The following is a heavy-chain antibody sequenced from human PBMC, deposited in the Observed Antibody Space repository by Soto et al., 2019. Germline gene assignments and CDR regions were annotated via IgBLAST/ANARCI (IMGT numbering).Heavy chain of an antibody. J-gene: IGHJ6*02. CDR1: QFTFRSYG. CDR2: ISYDGHTQ. V-gene: IGHV3-30*03. Sequence: GGSLRLSCATSQFTFRSYGMHWVRQAPGKGLQWVAHISYDGHTQDLADSVKGRFTISRDNAKNSLYLQMNSLRDEDTAVYYCARDFFHYDFWSGYYRTEKGYYYGMDVWGQGTTVTVSS. D-gene: IGHD3-3*01. CDR3: ARDFFHYDFWSGYYRTEKGYYYGMDV.